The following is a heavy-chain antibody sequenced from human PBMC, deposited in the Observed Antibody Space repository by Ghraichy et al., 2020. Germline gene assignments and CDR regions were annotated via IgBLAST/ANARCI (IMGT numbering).Heavy chain of an antibody. CDR2: IKQDGSEK. D-gene: IGHD3-22*01. J-gene: IGHJ4*02. Sequence: GGSLRLSCAASGFTFSSYWMSWVRQAPGKGLEWVANIKQDGSEKYYVDSVKGRFTISRDNAKNSLYLQMNSLRAEDTAVYYCASVGLYYYDSSGYNYWGQGTLVTVSS. V-gene: IGHV3-7*01. CDR3: ASVGLYYYDSSGYNY. CDR1: GFTFSSYW.